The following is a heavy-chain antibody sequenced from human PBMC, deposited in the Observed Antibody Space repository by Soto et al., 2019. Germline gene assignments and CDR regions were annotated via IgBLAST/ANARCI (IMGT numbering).Heavy chain of an antibody. Sequence: GGSLSLSCAASGFTFSTYAMNWVRQAPGKGLEWVSGISGSGDSTYYADSVKGRFTVSRDNSKNTLYLQMNSLRAEDTAVFYCAKERSSGWSFDYWGQGTLVTVSS. J-gene: IGHJ4*02. CDR2: ISGSGDST. D-gene: IGHD6-19*01. V-gene: IGHV3-23*01. CDR3: AKERSSGWSFDY. CDR1: GFTFSTYA.